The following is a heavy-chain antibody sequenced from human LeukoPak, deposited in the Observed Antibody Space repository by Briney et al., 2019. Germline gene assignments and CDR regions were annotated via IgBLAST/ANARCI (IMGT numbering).Heavy chain of an antibody. CDR1: GYTFTGYY. D-gene: IGHD4-17*01. V-gene: IGHV1-2*06. J-gene: IGHJ4*02. Sequence: EASVKVSCKASGYTFTGYYMHWVRQAPGQGLEWMGRINPNSGDTNYAQKFQGRVTMTRDTSISTAYMELSRLRSEDTAVYYCARGGNYGDYTLGYWGQGTLVTVSS. CDR3: ARGGNYGDYTLGY. CDR2: INPNSGDT.